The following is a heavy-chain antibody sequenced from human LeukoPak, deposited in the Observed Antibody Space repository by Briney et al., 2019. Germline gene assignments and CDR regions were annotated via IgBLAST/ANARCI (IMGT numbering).Heavy chain of an antibody. J-gene: IGHJ4*02. CDR1: GYSISSGYY. Sequence: PSETLSLTCTVSGYSISSGYYWGWIRQPPGKGLEWIGSIYHSGSTHYNPSLKSRVTISVDTSKNQFSLKLSSVTAADTAVYYCARAQIWGYGQYYFDYWGQGTLVTVSS. CDR2: IYHSGST. CDR3: ARAQIWGYGQYYFDY. D-gene: IGHD3-16*01. V-gene: IGHV4-38-2*02.